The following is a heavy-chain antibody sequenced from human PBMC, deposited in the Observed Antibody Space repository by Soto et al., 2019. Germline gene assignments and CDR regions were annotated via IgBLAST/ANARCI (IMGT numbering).Heavy chain of an antibody. V-gene: IGHV1-58*01. CDR2: IIVSSGNT. J-gene: IGHJ6*03. CDR3: ARCDRKTTVPEFYYYYYYMDV. D-gene: IGHD4-17*01. CDR1: GFTFTSYA. Sequence: SVKVSCKASGFTFTSYAVKWVRQARGQRHEWIGWIIVSSGNTSYAQKFQERVTITRNISKSTAYMELSSLRSEDTAVYYCARCDRKTTVPEFYYYYYYMDVWGKGTTVTVSS.